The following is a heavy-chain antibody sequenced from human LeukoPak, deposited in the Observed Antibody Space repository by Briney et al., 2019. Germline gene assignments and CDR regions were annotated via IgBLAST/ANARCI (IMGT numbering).Heavy chain of an antibody. J-gene: IGHJ5*02. Sequence: PGRSLRLSCAASGFTFSSYAMHWVRQAPGKGLEWVAVISYDGSNKYYADSVKGRFTISRDNSKNTLYLQMNSLRAEDTAVYYCAKPLIAAAGTFPWGQGTLVTVSS. D-gene: IGHD6-13*01. CDR3: AKPLIAAAGTFP. CDR2: ISYDGSNK. V-gene: IGHV3-30*07. CDR1: GFTFSSYA.